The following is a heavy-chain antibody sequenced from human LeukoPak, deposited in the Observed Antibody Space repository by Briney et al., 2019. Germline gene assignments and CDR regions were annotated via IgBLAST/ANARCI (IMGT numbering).Heavy chain of an antibody. CDR2: IRYDGSNK. Sequence: GGSLRLSCAASGFTFSSYGMHWVRQAPGKGLEWVAFIRYDGSNKYYADSVKGRFTISRVNSKNTLYLQMNSLRAEDTAVYYCARDGIYDILTGYSFYGMDVWGQGTTVTVSS. V-gene: IGHV3-30*02. J-gene: IGHJ6*02. CDR3: ARDGIYDILTGYSFYGMDV. CDR1: GFTFSSYG. D-gene: IGHD3-9*01.